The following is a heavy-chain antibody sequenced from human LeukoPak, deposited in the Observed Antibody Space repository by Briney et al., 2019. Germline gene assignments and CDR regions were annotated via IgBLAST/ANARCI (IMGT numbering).Heavy chain of an antibody. CDR1: GGSISSYY. CDR2: IYYSGST. J-gene: IGHJ4*02. Sequence: SETLSLTCTVSGGSISSYYWSWIRQPPGKGLEWIGYIYYSGSTNYNPSLKSRVTISVDTSKNQFSLKLSSVTAADTAVYYCARAYSSGWYVLDYWGQGTRVTVSS. D-gene: IGHD6-19*01. V-gene: IGHV4-59*01. CDR3: ARAYSSGWYVLDY.